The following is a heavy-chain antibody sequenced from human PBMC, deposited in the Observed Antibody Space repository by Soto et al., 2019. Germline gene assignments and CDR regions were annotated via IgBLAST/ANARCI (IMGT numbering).Heavy chain of an antibody. D-gene: IGHD2-15*01. CDR1: RFTFSSYG. J-gene: IGHJ3*01. Sequence: PGGSLRLSCAASRFTFSSYGMHWVRQAPGKGLEWVAVIWYDGSNKYSADSVKGRFTISRDNSKNTLYLQMNSLRVEDTAVYYCARDLSSGGTNACDVWGQGTVATGSS. CDR2: IWYDGSNK. CDR3: ARDLSSGGTNACDV. V-gene: IGHV3-30*12.